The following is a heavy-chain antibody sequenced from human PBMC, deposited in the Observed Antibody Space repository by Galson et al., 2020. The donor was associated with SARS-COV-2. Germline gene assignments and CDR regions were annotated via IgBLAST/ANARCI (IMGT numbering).Heavy chain of an antibody. CDR3: AHRRGVWSGYYMDV. CDR2: IYWDNDK. CDR1: GFSLSTSGVG. Sequence: VSGPTLVKPTQTLTLTCTFSGFSLSTSGVGVGWIRQPPGKALEWLAPIYWDNDKRYSPSLKSRLTITKDTSKNQVVLTMTNMDPVDTATYYCAHRRGVWSGYYMDVWGKGTTVTVSS. D-gene: IGHD3-3*01. V-gene: IGHV2-5*02. J-gene: IGHJ6*03.